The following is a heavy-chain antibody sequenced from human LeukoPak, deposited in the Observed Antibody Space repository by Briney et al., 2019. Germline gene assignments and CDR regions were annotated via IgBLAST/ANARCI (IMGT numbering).Heavy chain of an antibody. V-gene: IGHV4-59*01. Sequence: SETLSLTCTVSGDSISSYCWSWIRQAPGKGLEWIGYIYHSGSTNYNPSLKSRVTISVDMSKNQISLKLSSVTAADTAVYYCARVTMVRGVIYWFDPWGQGTLVTVSS. CDR2: IYHSGST. CDR1: GDSISSYC. CDR3: ARVTMVRGVIYWFDP. J-gene: IGHJ5*02. D-gene: IGHD3-10*01.